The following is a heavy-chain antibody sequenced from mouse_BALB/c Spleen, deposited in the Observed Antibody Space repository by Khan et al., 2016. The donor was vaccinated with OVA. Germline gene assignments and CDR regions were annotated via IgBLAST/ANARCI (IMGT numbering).Heavy chain of an antibody. Sequence: VQLQQSGPELVKPGASVKISCKASGYTFTDYNMDWVKQSHGKSLEWIGYIYPNNGGSGYNQKFKSKATLTVDSSSGTAYMELRSLTSEDSAVYYCARSGYCSFGYWGQGTLVTVSA. CDR2: IYPNNGGS. D-gene: IGHD1-2*01. CDR1: GYTFTDYN. CDR3: ARSGYCSFGY. V-gene: IGHV1S29*02. J-gene: IGHJ3*01.